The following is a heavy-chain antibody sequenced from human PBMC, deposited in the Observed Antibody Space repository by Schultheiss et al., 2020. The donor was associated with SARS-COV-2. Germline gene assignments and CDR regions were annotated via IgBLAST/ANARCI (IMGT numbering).Heavy chain of an antibody. D-gene: IGHD2-15*01. V-gene: IGHV3-30*02. Sequence: GGSLRLSCAASGFTFSDYGMHWVRQAPGKGLEWVAVIWYDGSNKYYADSVKGRFTISRDNSKNTLYLQMNSLRAEDTAVFYCAKDLSYCSGGNCYQISGMDVWGQGTTVTVSS. J-gene: IGHJ6*02. CDR2: IWYDGSNK. CDR1: GFTFSDYG. CDR3: AKDLSYCSGGNCYQISGMDV.